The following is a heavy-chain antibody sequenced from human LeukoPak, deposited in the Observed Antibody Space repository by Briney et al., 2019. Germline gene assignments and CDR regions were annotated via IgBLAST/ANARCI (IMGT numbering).Heavy chain of an antibody. V-gene: IGHV1-69*05. CDR3: ARSVAGGGYDAFDI. CDR1: GGTISSYA. Sequence: ASVKVSCKASGGTISSYAISWVRQAPGQGLEWMGRIIPIFGTANYAQKFQGRVTITTDESTSTAYMELSSLRSEDTAVYYCARSVAGGGYDAFDIWGQGTMVTVSS. CDR2: IIPIFGTA. D-gene: IGHD6-19*01. J-gene: IGHJ3*02.